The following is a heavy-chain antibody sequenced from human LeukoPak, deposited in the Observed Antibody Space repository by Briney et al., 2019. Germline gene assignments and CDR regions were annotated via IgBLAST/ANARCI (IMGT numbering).Heavy chain of an antibody. D-gene: IGHD3-3*01. V-gene: IGHV3-53*04. CDR3: ARANPKYDFWSGYYPD. CDR2: IYSGGST. Sequence: GGSLRLSCAASGFTVSSNYMSWVRQAPGKGLEWVSVIYSGGSTYYADSVKGRFTISRHNSKNTLYLQMNSLRAEDTAVYYGARANPKYDFWSGYYPDWGQGTLVTVSS. J-gene: IGHJ4*02. CDR1: GFTVSSNY.